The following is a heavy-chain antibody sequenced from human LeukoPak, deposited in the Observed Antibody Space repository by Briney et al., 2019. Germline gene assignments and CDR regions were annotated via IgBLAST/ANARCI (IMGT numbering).Heavy chain of an antibody. V-gene: IGHV3-23*01. Sequence: GGSLRLSCAASGFTFSSYAMSWVRQAPGKGLEWVSAISGSGGSTYYADSVKGRFTISRDNSKNTLYLQMNSLRAEDTAVYYCAKGLLFGYYYGMDVWGQGTTVTVSS. CDR1: GFTFSSYA. J-gene: IGHJ6*02. D-gene: IGHD2-21*02. CDR2: ISGSGGST. CDR3: AKGLLFGYYYGMDV.